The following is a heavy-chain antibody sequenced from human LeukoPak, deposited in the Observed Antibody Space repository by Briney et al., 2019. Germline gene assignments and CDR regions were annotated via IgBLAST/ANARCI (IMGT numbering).Heavy chain of an antibody. Sequence: PSETLSLTCAVYGGSFSGYYWSWIRQPPGKGLEWIGEINHSASTNYNPSLKSRVTISVDTSKNQFSLKLSSVTAADTAVYYCARVPAAFLFYYYYYMDVWGKGTTVTVSS. V-gene: IGHV4-34*01. CDR1: GGSFSGYY. D-gene: IGHD2-2*01. J-gene: IGHJ6*03. CDR3: ARVPAAFLFYYYYYMDV. CDR2: INHSAST.